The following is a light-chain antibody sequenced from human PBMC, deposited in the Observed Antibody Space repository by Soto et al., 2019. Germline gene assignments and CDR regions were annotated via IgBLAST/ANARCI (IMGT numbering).Light chain of an antibody. Sequence: DIQMTQSPSTLSAYVGGRVTITCRASQSISSWLAWYQQIPGKAPKLLIHDAASLERGVPSRFSGSGSGTEFTLTISSLQPDDFATYYCQQYKSYSQTFGQGTKVDIK. J-gene: IGKJ1*01. V-gene: IGKV1-5*01. CDR1: QSISSW. CDR2: DAA. CDR3: QQYKSYSQT.